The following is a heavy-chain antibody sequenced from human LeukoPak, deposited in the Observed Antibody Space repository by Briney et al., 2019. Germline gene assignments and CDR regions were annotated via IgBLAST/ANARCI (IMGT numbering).Heavy chain of an antibody. J-gene: IGHJ3*02. CDR3: ATDRGSIVVVTGGDAFDI. CDR1: GYTFTDYY. Sequence: TVKISCKVSGYTFTDYYMHWVQQAPAKGIEWMGLVNPEDGETIYAEKFQGRVTITADTSTDTACMELSSLICEDTAVYYCATDRGSIVVVTGGDAFDIWGQGTMVTVSS. V-gene: IGHV1-69-2*01. CDR2: VNPEDGET. D-gene: IGHD2-21*02.